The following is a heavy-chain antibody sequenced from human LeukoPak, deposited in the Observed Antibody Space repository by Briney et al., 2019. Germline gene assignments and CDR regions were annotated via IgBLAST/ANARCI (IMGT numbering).Heavy chain of an antibody. Sequence: KASETLSLTCTVSGYSISSGYYWGWIRPPPGKGLEWIGSIYHSGSTYYNPSLKSRVTISVDTSKNQFSLKLSSVTAADTAVYCCASFLEWPKEIFDPWGQGTLVTVSS. V-gene: IGHV4-38-2*02. J-gene: IGHJ5*02. CDR2: IYHSGST. CDR3: ASFLEWPKEIFDP. D-gene: IGHD3-3*01. CDR1: GYSISSGYY.